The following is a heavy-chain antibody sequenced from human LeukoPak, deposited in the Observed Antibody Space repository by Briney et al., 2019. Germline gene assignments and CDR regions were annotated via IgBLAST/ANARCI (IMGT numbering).Heavy chain of an antibody. D-gene: IGHD4-17*01. Sequence: QPGGSLRLSCAASGFTFSSYAMSWVRQAPGKGLEWVSSISGSGGSTYYADSVKGRFTISRDNSKNTLYLQMNSLRTEDTAVYYCAKGYMSTALFDYWGQGTLVTVSS. CDR1: GFTFSSYA. CDR2: ISGSGGST. J-gene: IGHJ4*02. V-gene: IGHV3-23*01. CDR3: AKGYMSTALFDY.